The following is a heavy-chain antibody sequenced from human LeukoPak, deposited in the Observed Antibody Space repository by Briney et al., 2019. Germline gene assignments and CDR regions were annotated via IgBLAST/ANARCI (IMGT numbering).Heavy chain of an antibody. CDR1: GGSISSYY. CDR3: ARGGSGYLRGDFDY. V-gene: IGHV4-59*01. J-gene: IGHJ4*02. D-gene: IGHD3-22*01. Sequence: KVSETLSLTCTVSGGSISSYYWSWIRQPPGKGLEWIGYIYYSGSTNYNPSLKSRVTISVDTSKNQFSLKLSSVTAADTAVYYCARGGSGYLRGDFDYWGQGTLVTVSS. CDR2: IYYSGST.